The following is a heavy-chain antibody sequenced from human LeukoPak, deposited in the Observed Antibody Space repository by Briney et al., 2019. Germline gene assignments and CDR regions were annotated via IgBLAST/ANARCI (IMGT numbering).Heavy chain of an antibody. V-gene: IGHV4-31*03. Sequence: TSETLSLTCTVSGGSISSGGYYWSWIRQHPGKGLEWIGYIYYSGSTYYNPSLKSRVTISVDTSKNQFSLKLSSVTAADTAVYYCASRPRSGYYPFDYWGQGTLVTVSS. J-gene: IGHJ4*02. CDR2: IYYSGST. CDR3: ASRPRSGYYPFDY. D-gene: IGHD3-3*01. CDR1: GGSISSGGYY.